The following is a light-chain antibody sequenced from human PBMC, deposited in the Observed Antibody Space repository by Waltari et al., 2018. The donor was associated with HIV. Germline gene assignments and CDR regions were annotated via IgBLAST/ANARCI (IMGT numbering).Light chain of an antibody. CDR1: SSNIGTYNL. J-gene: IGLJ3*02. CDR3: CSYAGSSTLV. CDR2: EVK. V-gene: IGLV2-23*02. Sequence: QSALTQPASVSGSPGQSITIPCTGTSSNIGTYNLFSWHQQHPGKAPKTLIYEVKQRPSGVSNRFSGSKSGNKASMTISGLQVEDEADYYCCSYAGSSTLVFGGGTKVTVL.